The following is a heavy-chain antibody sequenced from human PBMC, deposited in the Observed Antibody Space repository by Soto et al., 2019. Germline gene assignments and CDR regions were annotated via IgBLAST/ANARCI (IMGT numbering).Heavy chain of an antibody. CDR1: GVTFSSYG. J-gene: IGHJ5*02. CDR3: ARETTYYYDSSGYPYNWFDP. CDR2: IWYDGSNK. D-gene: IGHD3-22*01. V-gene: IGHV3-33*01. Sequence: GGSLRLSCAASGVTFSSYGMHWVGQSPGKGLEWVAVIWYDGSNKYYADSVKGRFTISRDNSKNTLYLQMNSLRAEDTAVYYCARETTYYYDSSGYPYNWFDPWGQGTLVTVSS.